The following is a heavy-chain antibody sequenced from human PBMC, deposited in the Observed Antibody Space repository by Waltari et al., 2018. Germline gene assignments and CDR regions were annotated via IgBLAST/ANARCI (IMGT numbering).Heavy chain of an antibody. CDR3: AKDSGGYLYYFDY. Sequence: EVQLVESGGGLVQPGRFLRLSCAASGFTFDDYAMHWVRQAPGKGLELVSGISWNSGSIGYADSVKGRFTISRDNAKNSLYLQMNSLRAEDTSLYYWAKDSGGYLYYFDYWGQGTLVTVSS. V-gene: IGHV3-9*01. CDR1: GFTFDDYA. CDR2: ISWNSGSI. J-gene: IGHJ4*02. D-gene: IGHD1-26*01.